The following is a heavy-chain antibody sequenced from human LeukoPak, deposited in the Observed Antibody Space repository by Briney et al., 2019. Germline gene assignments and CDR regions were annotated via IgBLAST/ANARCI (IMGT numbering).Heavy chain of an antibody. CDR2: INHSGST. CDR3: ARRAAGALYYYYYYMDV. D-gene: IGHD6-13*01. V-gene: IGHV4-34*01. Sequence: SETLSLTCAVYGGSFSGYYWSWIRQPPGKGLEWIGEINHSGSTNYNPSLKSRVTISVDTSKNQFSLKLSSVTAADTAVYYCARRAAGALYYYYYYMDVWGKGTTVTIS. CDR1: GGSFSGYY. J-gene: IGHJ6*03.